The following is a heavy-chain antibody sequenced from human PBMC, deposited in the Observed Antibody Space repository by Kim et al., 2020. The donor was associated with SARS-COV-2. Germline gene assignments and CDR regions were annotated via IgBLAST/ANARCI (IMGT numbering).Heavy chain of an antibody. D-gene: IGHD5-12*01. Sequence: DSGKARFTISRGNAKNSRYLQINSLRAEDTAMYYCARDWMGGNGPYGMDVWGQGTTVTVSS. CDR3: ARDWMGGNGPYGMDV. J-gene: IGHJ6*02. V-gene: IGHV3-11*01.